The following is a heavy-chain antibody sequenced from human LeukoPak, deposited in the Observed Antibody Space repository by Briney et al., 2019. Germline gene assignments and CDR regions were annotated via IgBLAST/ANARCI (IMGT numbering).Heavy chain of an antibody. CDR2: ISAYNGNT. V-gene: IGHV1-18*01. Sequence: GASVKVSCKASGYTFTSYGISWVRQAPGQGLEWMGWISAYNGNTNYAQKLQGRVTMTTDTSTSTAYMELRSLRSDDTAVYYCARGCRPYCGGDCCVDYWGQGTLVTVSS. D-gene: IGHD2-21*02. CDR1: GYTFTSYG. CDR3: ARGCRPYCGGDCCVDY. J-gene: IGHJ4*02.